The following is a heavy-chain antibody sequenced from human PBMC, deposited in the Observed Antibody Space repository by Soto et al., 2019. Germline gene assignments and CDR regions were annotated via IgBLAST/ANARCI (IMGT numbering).Heavy chain of an antibody. D-gene: IGHD1-26*01. Sequence: ASVKVSCKASGYTFTGHYIHWVRQAPEQGPEWMGEIGPESGATRYAQRFQGRVTMTRDMSITTVYMELNNLSPDDTAVYYCGRGRSGQIVVFYWRQGTPVTVSS. CDR3: GRGRSGQIVVFY. J-gene: IGHJ4*02. CDR1: GYTFTGHY. CDR2: IGPESGAT. V-gene: IGHV1-2*02.